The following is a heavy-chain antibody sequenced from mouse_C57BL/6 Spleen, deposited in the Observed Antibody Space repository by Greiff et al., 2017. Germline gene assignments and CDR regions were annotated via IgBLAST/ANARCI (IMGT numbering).Heavy chain of an antibody. CDR3: ARCGGYAMDY. Sequence: EVKLQQSGPELVKPGASVKISCKASGYTFTDYYMNWVKQSHGKSLEWIGDINPNNGGTSYNQKFKGKATLTVDKSSSTAYMELRSLTSEDSAVYYCARCGGYAMDYWGQGTSVTVSS. J-gene: IGHJ4*01. V-gene: IGHV1-26*01. CDR2: INPNNGGT. CDR1: GYTFTDYY.